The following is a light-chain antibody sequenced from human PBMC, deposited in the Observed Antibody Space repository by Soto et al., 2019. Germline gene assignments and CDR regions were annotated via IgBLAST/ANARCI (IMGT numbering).Light chain of an antibody. V-gene: IGKV4-1*01. CDR1: QSVLYSSSNKNY. CDR2: WAS. CDR3: QQYCSSPWT. Sequence: DIVMTQSPDSLAVSLGERATINCRSSQSVLYSSSNKNYLAWYQQKPGQPPKLLIYWASTRESGVPDRFSGSGSGPDFTLTISSLQGEDGAVYYCQQYCSSPWTFGQGTKVEIK. J-gene: IGKJ1*01.